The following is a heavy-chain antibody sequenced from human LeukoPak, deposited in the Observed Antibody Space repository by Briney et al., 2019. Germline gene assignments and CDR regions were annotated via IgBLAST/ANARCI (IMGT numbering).Heavy chain of an antibody. J-gene: IGHJ5*02. CDR3: AGSGYDWFDP. CDR2: IYYSGGN. D-gene: IGHD5-12*01. CDR1: GGSISSSGYY. Sequence: PSETLSLTCTVSGGSISSSGYYWGWIRQPPGKGLEWIGSIYYSGGNYYNPSLNSRVTISVDTSKNQFSLRLSSVTAADTAVYYCAGSGYDWFDPWGQGTLVTVSS. V-gene: IGHV4-39*07.